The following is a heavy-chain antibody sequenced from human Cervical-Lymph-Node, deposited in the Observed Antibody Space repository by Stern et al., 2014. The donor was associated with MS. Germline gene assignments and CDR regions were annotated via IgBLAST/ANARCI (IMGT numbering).Heavy chain of an antibody. J-gene: IGHJ6*02. CDR1: GGSFGGYY. D-gene: IGHD2-15*01. CDR2: INNSGST. V-gene: IGHV4-34*01. CDR3: ARIGGGYATLYYYYGMDV. Sequence: QMQLVQWGAGLLKPSETLSLTCAVYGGSFGGYYWSWIRQPPGKGLEWIGEINNSGSTNYNPSLKSRVTISVDTSKNQFSLKLSSVTAADTAVYYCARIGGGYATLYYYYGMDVWGQGTTVTVSS.